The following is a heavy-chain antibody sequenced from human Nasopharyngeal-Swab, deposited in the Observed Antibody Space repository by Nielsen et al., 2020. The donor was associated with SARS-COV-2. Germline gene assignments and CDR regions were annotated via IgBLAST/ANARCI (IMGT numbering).Heavy chain of an antibody. CDR2: IYYSGST. Sequence: SETLSLTCTVSGGSISSYYWSWIRQPPGKGLEWIGYIYYSGSTNYNPSLKSRVTISVDTSKNQFSLKLSSVTAADTAVYYCARDSDYYDFWSGYPYNWFDPWGQGTLVTVSS. J-gene: IGHJ5*02. CDR3: ARDSDYYDFWSGYPYNWFDP. D-gene: IGHD3-3*01. V-gene: IGHV4-59*12. CDR1: GGSISSYY.